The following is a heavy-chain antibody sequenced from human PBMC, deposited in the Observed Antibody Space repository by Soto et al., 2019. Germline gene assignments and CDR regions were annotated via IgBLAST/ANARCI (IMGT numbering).Heavy chain of an antibody. J-gene: IGHJ4*02. CDR1: GFTVSNNY. CDR3: ARDPPGIAASGGGG. CDR2: IYSGGST. Sequence: EVQLVESGGGLIQPGGSLRLSCAASGFTVSNNYMRWVRQAPGKGLEWVSLIYSGGSTHYADSVKRRFTISRDNSKNTLYLQMNSLRVEDTAVYYCARDPPGIAASGGGGWGQGTLVTVSS. D-gene: IGHD6-13*01. V-gene: IGHV3-53*01.